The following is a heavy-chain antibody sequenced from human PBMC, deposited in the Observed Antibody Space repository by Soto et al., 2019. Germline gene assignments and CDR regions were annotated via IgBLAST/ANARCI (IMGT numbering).Heavy chain of an antibody. D-gene: IGHD2-8*02. V-gene: IGHV3-49*04. CDR3: TRDGPGGNFNYFDY. CDR2: IRSKAYGGTA. Sequence: PGGSLRLSCAASGFTFSSYAMSWVRQAPGKGLEWVSFIRSKAYGGTAEYAASVKGRFTIPRDDSKSIAYLQMNSLKTEDTAVYYCTRDGPGGNFNYFDYWGQGTLVTVSS. CDR1: GFTFSSYA. J-gene: IGHJ4*02.